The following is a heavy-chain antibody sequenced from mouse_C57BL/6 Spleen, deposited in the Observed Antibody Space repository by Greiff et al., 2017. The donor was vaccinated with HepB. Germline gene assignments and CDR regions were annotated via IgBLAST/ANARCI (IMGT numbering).Heavy chain of an antibody. Sequence: EVQGVESGEGLVKPGGSLKLSCAASGFTFSSYAMSWVRQTPEKRLEWVAYISSGGDYIYYADTVKGRFTISRDNARNTLYLQMSSLKSEDTAMYYCTRDRAGTGYFDVWGTGTTVTVSS. CDR3: TRDRAGTGYFDV. J-gene: IGHJ1*03. CDR2: ISSGGDYI. CDR1: GFTFSSYA. D-gene: IGHD4-1*01. V-gene: IGHV5-9-1*02.